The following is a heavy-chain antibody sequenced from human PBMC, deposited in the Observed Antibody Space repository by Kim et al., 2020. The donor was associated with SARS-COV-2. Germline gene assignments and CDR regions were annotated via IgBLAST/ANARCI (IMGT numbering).Heavy chain of an antibody. V-gene: IGHV3-11*03. CDR2: TSTSGSYT. J-gene: IGHJ4*02. Sequence: GGSLRLSCAASGFTFSDFYILWIRQAPGKGLECLSDTSTSGSYTNYAENVKSRFTVSRDNAENSVSLQMSSLRAEDTAIYYCARRGIGWYSHIDYWGQGTLVTVSS. CDR1: GFTFSDFY. CDR3: ARRGIGWYSHIDY. D-gene: IGHD2-15*01.